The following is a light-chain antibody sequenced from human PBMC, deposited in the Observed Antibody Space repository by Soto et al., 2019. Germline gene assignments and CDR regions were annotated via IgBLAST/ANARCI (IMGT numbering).Light chain of an antibody. V-gene: IGKV3D-20*01. CDR3: QQYGSSPYT. Sequence: EIVLTQSPATLSLSPGERATISCGASQSVSNSYLAWYQQKPGLEPRLRIYDASIRATGIPDRFSGSGSGTDFTTTISTVEPEDFAVYYCQQYGSSPYTFGPGTKMENK. CDR1: QSVSNSY. J-gene: IGKJ2*01. CDR2: DAS.